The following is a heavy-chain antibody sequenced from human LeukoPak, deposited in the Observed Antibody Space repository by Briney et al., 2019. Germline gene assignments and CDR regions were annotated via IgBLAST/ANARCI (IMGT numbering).Heavy chain of an antibody. D-gene: IGHD6-13*01. Sequence: GGSLRLSCAASGFSFSSYGIHWVRQAPGKGLEWVAFIRYDGIIKYYADSVKGRFTISRDNSKNTLYLQLNSLRAEDTGVYHCARAFGGYSSSWYDYRYAFDIWGQGTMVTVSS. CDR3: ARAFGGYSSSWYDYRYAFDI. CDR1: GFSFSSYG. J-gene: IGHJ3*02. CDR2: IRYDGIIK. V-gene: IGHV3-30*02.